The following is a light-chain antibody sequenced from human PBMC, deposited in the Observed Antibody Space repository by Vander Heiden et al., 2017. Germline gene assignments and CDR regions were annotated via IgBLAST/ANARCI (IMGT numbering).Light chain of an antibody. CDR1: QSVSSY. V-gene: IGKV3-11*01. Sequence: EIVLTQFPATLSLSPGERATLSCRASQSVSSYLAWYQQKPGQAPRLLIYDASNRATGIPARFSGSGSGTDFTLTISSLEPEDFAVYYCQQRSNWHTFGQGTKLEIK. J-gene: IGKJ2*01. CDR3: QQRSNWHT. CDR2: DAS.